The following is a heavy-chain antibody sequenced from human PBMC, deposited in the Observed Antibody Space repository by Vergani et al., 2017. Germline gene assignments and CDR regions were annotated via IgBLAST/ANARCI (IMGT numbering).Heavy chain of an antibody. CDR1: GGSITYGAFY. Sequence: QVRLQESGPGLVKPSETLSLTCSVSGGSITYGAFYWGWIRQSPGKGLEWIGSIYYSENKFYNPSLESRVTLSIDTTKNQFSLKLKSVTAADTAVYYCARSRIYYGAGSPDYWGQGTLVTVSS. D-gene: IGHD3-10*01. CDR3: ARSRIYYGAGSPDY. CDR2: IYYSENK. J-gene: IGHJ4*02. V-gene: IGHV4-39*01.